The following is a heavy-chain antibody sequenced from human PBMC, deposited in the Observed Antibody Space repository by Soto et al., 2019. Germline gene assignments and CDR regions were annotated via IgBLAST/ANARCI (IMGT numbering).Heavy chain of an antibody. Sequence: QVQLEESGGGVVQPGRSLRLSCAASGFTFSSYGMHWVRQAPGKGLEWVAVIWYDGSNKYYADSVKGRFTISRDNSKNTRYLQMNSLGAEDTAVYYCARIPQIAVAGTRFGYFDLWGRGTLVTVCS. CDR3: ARIPQIAVAGTRFGYFDL. V-gene: IGHV3-33*01. CDR1: GFTFSSYG. J-gene: IGHJ2*01. D-gene: IGHD6-19*01. CDR2: IWYDGSNK.